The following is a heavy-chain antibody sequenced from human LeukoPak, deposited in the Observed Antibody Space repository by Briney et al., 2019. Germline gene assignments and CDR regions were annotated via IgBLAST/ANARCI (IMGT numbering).Heavy chain of an antibody. J-gene: IGHJ4*02. CDR1: GFTFSSYG. Sequence: PGGSLRLSCAASGFTFSSYGMHWVRQAPGKGLEWVAFIRYDGSNKYHADSVKGRFTISRDNSKNTLYLQMNSLRAEDTAVYYCAKGRYCSGGSCSIDYWGQGTLVTVSS. D-gene: IGHD2-15*01. V-gene: IGHV3-30*02. CDR3: AKGRYCSGGSCSIDY. CDR2: IRYDGSNK.